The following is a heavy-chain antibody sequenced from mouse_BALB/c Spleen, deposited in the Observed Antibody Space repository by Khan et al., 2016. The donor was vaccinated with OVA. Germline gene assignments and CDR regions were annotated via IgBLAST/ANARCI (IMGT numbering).Heavy chain of an antibody. CDR3: ARWFTY. CDR2: ISYSGST. Sequence: EVQLQESGPGLVKPSQSLSLTCTVTGYSITSDYAWNWIRQFPGNKLEWMGYISYSGSTTYNPSLKSRISITRDTSKNQFFLQLNSLTTEDTATYYCARWFTYWGQGTLVTVSA. CDR1: GYSITSDYA. V-gene: IGHV3-2*02. J-gene: IGHJ3*01.